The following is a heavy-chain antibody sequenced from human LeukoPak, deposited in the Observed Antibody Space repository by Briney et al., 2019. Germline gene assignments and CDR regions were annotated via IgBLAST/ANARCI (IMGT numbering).Heavy chain of an antibody. V-gene: IGHV3-23*01. D-gene: IGHD4-17*01. J-gene: IGHJ4*02. Sequence: GGSLRLSCAASGFTFSNYAMTWFRQAPEKGLEWVSAINTGGGDTYYADYAKGRFTISRDNSKNTVYLQMNNLRVEDSAIYYCAKELRYGDFSSDYWGQGTLVSVSS. CDR3: AKELRYGDFSSDY. CDR1: GFTFSNYA. CDR2: INTGGGDT.